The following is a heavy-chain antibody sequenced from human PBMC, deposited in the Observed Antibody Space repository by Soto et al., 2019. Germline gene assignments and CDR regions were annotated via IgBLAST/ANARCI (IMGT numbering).Heavy chain of an antibody. CDR1: GFTFSSYA. V-gene: IGHV3-23*01. D-gene: IGHD3-10*02. J-gene: IGHJ6*03. CDR2: ISGSGGST. Sequence: EVQLLESGGGLVQPGGSLRLSCAASGFTFSSYAMSWVRQAPGKGLEWVSAISGSGGSTYYADSVKGRFTISRDNSKNTLYLQMNSLRAEDTAVYYCAKRPSMWGYYYYYMDVWGKGTTVTVSS. CDR3: AKRPSMWGYYYYYMDV.